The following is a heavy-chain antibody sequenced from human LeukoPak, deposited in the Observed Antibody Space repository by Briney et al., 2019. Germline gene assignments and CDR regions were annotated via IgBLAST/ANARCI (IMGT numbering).Heavy chain of an antibody. V-gene: IGHV3-30*18. CDR3: ANYYYDSSGYYPD. CDR1: GFTFSSYG. J-gene: IGHJ4*02. CDR2: ISYDGSNK. Sequence: GRSLRLSCAASGFTFSSYGMHWVRQAPGKGLEWVAVISYDGSNKYYADSVKGRFTISRDNSKNTLYLQMNSLGAEDTAVYYCANYYYDSSGYYPDWGQGTLVTVSS. D-gene: IGHD3-22*01.